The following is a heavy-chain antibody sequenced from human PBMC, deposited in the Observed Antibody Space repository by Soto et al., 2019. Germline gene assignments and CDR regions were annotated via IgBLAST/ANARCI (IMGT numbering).Heavy chain of an antibody. CDR3: ATASRGYYYDSSGYYYYYYGMDV. V-gene: IGHV3-23*01. Sequence: GGSLRLSCAASGFTFSSYAMSWVRQAPGKGLEWVSAISGSGGSTYYADSVKGRVTISRDNSKNTLYLQMNSLRAEDTAVYYCATASRGYYYDSSGYYYYYYGMDVWGQGTTVTVSS. J-gene: IGHJ6*02. CDR1: GFTFSSYA. D-gene: IGHD3-22*01. CDR2: ISGSGGST.